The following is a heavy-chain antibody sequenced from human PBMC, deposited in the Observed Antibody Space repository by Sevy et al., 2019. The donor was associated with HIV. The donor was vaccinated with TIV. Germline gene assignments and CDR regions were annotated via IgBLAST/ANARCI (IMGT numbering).Heavy chain of an antibody. D-gene: IGHD6-13*01. CDR1: GFTFDDYG. V-gene: IGHV3-20*04. J-gene: IGHJ4*02. CDR3: AGNIAAAAAGGY. CDR2: INWNGGST. Sequence: GGSLRLSCAASGFTFDDYGTSWVRQAPGKGLEWVSGINWNGGSTGYADSVKGRFTISRDNAKNSLYLQMNSLRAEDTALYYCAGNIAAAAAGGYWGQGTLVTVSS.